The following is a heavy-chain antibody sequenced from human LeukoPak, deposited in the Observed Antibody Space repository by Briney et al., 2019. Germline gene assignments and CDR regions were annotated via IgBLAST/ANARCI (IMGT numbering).Heavy chain of an antibody. V-gene: IGHV3-23*01. CDR3: AKLQTYQLLSFDS. CDR1: GFTFSNFG. CDR2: ISGSGGTT. D-gene: IGHD2-2*01. Sequence: GGSLRPSFAASGFTFSNFGMSWVRQAPGKGLGWVSVISGSGGTTHYADSVRGRFTISRDKSKNTRYLEMNSLKAGDTPEYYCAKLQTYQLLSFDSWGQGTMVTVSA. J-gene: IGHJ3*02.